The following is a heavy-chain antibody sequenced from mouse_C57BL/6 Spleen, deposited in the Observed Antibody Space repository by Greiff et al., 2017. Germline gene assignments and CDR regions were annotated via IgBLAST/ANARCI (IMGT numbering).Heavy chain of an antibody. Sequence: QVQLQQPGAELVRPGSSVKLSCKASGYTFTSYWMDWVKQRPGQGLEWIGNIYPSDSETHYNQKFKDKATLTVDKSSSTAYMQLSSLTSEDSAVYYCARNKLGGNYFDYWGQGTTLTVSS. D-gene: IGHD3-3*01. J-gene: IGHJ2*01. CDR1: GYTFTSYW. V-gene: IGHV1-61*01. CDR2: IYPSDSET. CDR3: ARNKLGGNYFDY.